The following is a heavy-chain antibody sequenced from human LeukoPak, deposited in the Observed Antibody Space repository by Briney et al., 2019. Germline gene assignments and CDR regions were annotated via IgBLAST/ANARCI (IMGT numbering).Heavy chain of an antibody. CDR1: GFTFSSYA. CDR2: ISYDGSNK. D-gene: IGHD6-13*01. Sequence: GGSLRLSCAASGFTFSSYAMHWVRQAPGKGLEWAAVISYDGSNKYYADSVKGRFTISRDNSKNTLYLQMNSLRAEDTAVYYCARESIAAASDYWGQGTLVTVSS. CDR3: ARESIAAASDY. V-gene: IGHV3-30-3*01. J-gene: IGHJ4*02.